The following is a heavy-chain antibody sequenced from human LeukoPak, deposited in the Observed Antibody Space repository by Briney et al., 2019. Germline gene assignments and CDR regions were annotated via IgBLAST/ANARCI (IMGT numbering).Heavy chain of an antibody. CDR3: AREFGLRPDTFDY. V-gene: IGHV3-33*01. Sequence: GGSLRLSSAASGFTFSSYGMHWVRQAPGKGLEWVAVIWYDGSNKYYADSVKGRFTISRDNSKNTLYLQMNSLRAEDTAVYYCAREFGLRPDTFDYWGQGTLVTISS. CDR1: GFTFSSYG. J-gene: IGHJ4*02. CDR2: IWYDGSNK. D-gene: IGHD3-16*01.